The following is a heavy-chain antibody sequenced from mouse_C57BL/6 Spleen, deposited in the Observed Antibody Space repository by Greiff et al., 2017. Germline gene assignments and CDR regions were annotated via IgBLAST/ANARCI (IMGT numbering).Heavy chain of an antibody. CDR3: ARPYYYGSSYYYAMDY. Sequence: VQLQQSGAELVKPGASVKMSCKASGYTFTSYWITWVKQRPGQGLEWIGDIYPGSGSTNYNEKFKSKATLTVDTSSSTAYMQLSSLTSEDSAVYYCARPYYYGSSYYYAMDYWGQGTSVTVSS. D-gene: IGHD1-1*01. CDR1: GYTFTSYW. CDR2: IYPGSGST. V-gene: IGHV1-55*01. J-gene: IGHJ4*01.